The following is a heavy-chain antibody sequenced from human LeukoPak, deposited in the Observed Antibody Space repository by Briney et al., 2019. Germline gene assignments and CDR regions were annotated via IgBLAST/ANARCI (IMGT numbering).Heavy chain of an antibody. CDR3: AKDMGDVSLSDY. V-gene: IGHV3-30*02. CDR2: IRYDGSNK. CDR1: RFTFSSYG. Sequence: PGGSLRLSCAASRFTFSSYGMHWVRQAPGKGLEWVTFIRYDGSNKNYADSVKGRFTISRDNSKNTLYLQMNSLRAEDTAVYYCAKDMGDVSLSDYWGQGTLVTVSS. D-gene: IGHD3-16*01. J-gene: IGHJ4*02.